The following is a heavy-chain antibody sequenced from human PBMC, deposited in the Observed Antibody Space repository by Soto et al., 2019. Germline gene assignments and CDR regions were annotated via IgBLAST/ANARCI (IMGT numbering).Heavy chain of an antibody. CDR3: AREMIGTYTGMDV. CDR2: INGRSGST. V-gene: IGHV1-46*01. D-gene: IGHD1-1*01. J-gene: IGHJ6*02. Sequence: QVQLVQSGAVVKKPGASVKVSCKASGYSFTSYYIHWLRQAPGQGREWMGVINGRSGSTTYAQKFQDRVTMTRDTSTSTVYMDLSSLRSDDTAMYYCAREMIGTYTGMDVWGQGTTVSVS. CDR1: GYSFTSYY.